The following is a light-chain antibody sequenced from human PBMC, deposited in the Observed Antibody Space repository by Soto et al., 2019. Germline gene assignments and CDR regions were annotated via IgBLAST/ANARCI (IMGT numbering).Light chain of an antibody. CDR2: GAS. CDR3: QQSGSSPGT. J-gene: IGKJ2*01. Sequence: EIVLTQSPGTLSLSPGERATLSCRASQSISSYLAWYQQKPGQAPRLLIYGASSRATGIPERFSGSGSGTDFSLTITRLEPADFAVYYCQQSGSSPGTVGQGTKLEIK. V-gene: IGKV3-20*01. CDR1: QSISSY.